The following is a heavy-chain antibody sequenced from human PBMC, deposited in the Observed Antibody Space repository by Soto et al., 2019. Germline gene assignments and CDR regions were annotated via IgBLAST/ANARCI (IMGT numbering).Heavy chain of an antibody. CDR1: GFPFSTYA. Sequence: EVQLLESGGGLVQPGGSLRLSCAASGFPFSTYAMSWVRQAPGKGLEWVSGISGSGASTYYADSVKSRFTISRDNSKSTLYVQMNSLRVEDTALYYCAQGTGSRRYYMDVWGKGTTVTVSS. V-gene: IGHV3-23*01. CDR2: ISGSGAST. J-gene: IGHJ6*03. CDR3: AQGTGSRRYYMDV. D-gene: IGHD3-10*01.